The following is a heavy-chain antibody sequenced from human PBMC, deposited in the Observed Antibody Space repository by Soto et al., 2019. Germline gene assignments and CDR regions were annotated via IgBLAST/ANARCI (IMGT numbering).Heavy chain of an antibody. CDR2: IWYDGSNK. CDR3: ARVLGQNYYYGMDV. J-gene: IGHJ6*02. Sequence: GGSLRLSCAASGFTFSSYGMHWVRQAPGKGLEWVAVIWYDGSNKYYADSVKGRFTISRDNSKNTLYLQMNSLRAEDTAVYYCARVLGQNYYYGMDVWGQGTTVTVSS. CDR1: GFTFSSYG. V-gene: IGHV3-33*01. D-gene: IGHD1-26*01.